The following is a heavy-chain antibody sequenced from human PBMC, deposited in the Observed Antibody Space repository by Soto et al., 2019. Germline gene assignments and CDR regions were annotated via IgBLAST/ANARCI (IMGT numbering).Heavy chain of an antibody. Sequence: QVQLQESGPGLVKPSQTLSLTCTVSGGSISSGGYYWSWIRQHPGKGLEWIGYIYYSGSTYYNPSLKSRVTRSVDTSKNQFSLKLSSVTAADTAVYYCARRKSRIAAAGFDYWGQGTLVTVSS. V-gene: IGHV4-31*03. CDR3: ARRKSRIAAAGFDY. CDR2: IYYSGST. CDR1: GGSISSGGYY. D-gene: IGHD6-13*01. J-gene: IGHJ4*02.